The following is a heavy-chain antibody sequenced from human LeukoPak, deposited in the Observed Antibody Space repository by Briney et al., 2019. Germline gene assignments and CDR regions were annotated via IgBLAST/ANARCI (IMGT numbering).Heavy chain of an antibody. CDR1: EFTFDSYA. CDR2: ISGSGANT. CDR3: AKTSVSSGWPVLFDF. Sequence: PGGSLRLSCAASEFTFDSYAMNWVRQAPGKGLEWVSAISGSGANTYYANFVKGRFTISRDNSKSTLFLQMDSLRAKDTAIYYCAKTSVSSGWPVLFDFWGQGTLVTVSS. D-gene: IGHD6-19*01. V-gene: IGHV3-23*01. J-gene: IGHJ4*02.